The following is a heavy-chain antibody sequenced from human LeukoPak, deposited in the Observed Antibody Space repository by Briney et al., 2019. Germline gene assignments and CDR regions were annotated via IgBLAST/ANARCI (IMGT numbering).Heavy chain of an antibody. J-gene: IGHJ4*02. CDR2: IRGSDGST. D-gene: IGHD4-23*01. Sequence: GGSLRLFCAASGFTFSTYALSWVRQAPGKGLEWVSSIRGSDGSTYYADSVKGRFAISRDNSKNTLYLQMNSLRAEDTAVYYCAKDVYGDYGGLDYWGQGTLVTVSS. CDR3: AKDVYGDYGGLDY. CDR1: GFTFSTYA. V-gene: IGHV3-23*01.